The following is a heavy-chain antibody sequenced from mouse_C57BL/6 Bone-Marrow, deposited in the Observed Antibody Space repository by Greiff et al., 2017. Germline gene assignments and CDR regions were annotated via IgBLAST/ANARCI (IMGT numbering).Heavy chain of an antibody. D-gene: IGHD4-1*01. J-gene: IGHJ2*01. CDR1: GYAFTNYS. CDR2: INPGSGGT. CDR3: ARPNWDALYFDY. V-gene: IGHV1-54*01. Sequence: QVQLQQSGAELVRPGTSVKVSCKASGYAFTNYSIEWVKQRPGQGLEWIGVINPGSGGTNYNEKFKGKATLTADKSSSTAYMQLSSLTSEDSAVYFCARPNWDALYFDYWGQGTTLTVSS.